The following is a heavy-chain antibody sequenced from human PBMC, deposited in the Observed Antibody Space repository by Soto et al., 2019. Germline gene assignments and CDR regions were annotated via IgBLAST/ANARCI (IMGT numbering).Heavy chain of an antibody. CDR3: AHRPKSDWHFHY. D-gene: IGHD3-9*01. CDR2: IYWDDDK. V-gene: IGHV2-5*02. J-gene: IGHJ4*02. CDR1: GFSLSTNGVG. Sequence: SGPTLVNPTQTLTLTCSFSGFSLSTNGVGVGWIRQPPGKALEWLALIYWDDDKRYRPSLKSRLTITKDTSKNQVVLIMTNMDPVDTATYYRAHRPKSDWHFHYWGQGTLVTVSS.